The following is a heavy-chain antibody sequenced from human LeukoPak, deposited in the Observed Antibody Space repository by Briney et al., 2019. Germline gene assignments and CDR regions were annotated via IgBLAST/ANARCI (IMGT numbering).Heavy chain of an antibody. V-gene: IGHV1-24*01. J-gene: IGHJ4*02. D-gene: IGHD1-26*01. CDR2: FDPEDGET. CDR3: ATATYSGSYQYFDY. Sequence: VASVTVSCKVSGYTLTELSMHWVRQAPGKGLEWMGGFDPEDGETIYAQKFQGRVTMTEDTSTDTAYMELSSLRSEDTAVYYCATATYSGSYQYFDYWGQGTLVTVS. CDR1: GYTLTELS.